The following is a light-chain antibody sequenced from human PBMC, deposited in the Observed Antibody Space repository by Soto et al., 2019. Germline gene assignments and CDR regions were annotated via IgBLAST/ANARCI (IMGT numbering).Light chain of an antibody. Sequence: ENVLTQSPGTLSLSPGERATLSCRASQSVSSNYLAWYQQKPGQAPRLFIYGASGRATGIPDRFSGSGSGTDFTLTISRLEPEDFAVYYCQQYGSSPLTFGGGTKVEIK. CDR1: QSVSSNY. J-gene: IGKJ4*01. CDR2: GAS. V-gene: IGKV3-20*01. CDR3: QQYGSSPLT.